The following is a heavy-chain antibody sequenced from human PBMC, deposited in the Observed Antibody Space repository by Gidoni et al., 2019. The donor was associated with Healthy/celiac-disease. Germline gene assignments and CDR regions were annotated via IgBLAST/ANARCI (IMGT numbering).Heavy chain of an antibody. Sequence: QVPLVQYGAALKKPGASVKVSCKASGYTFTSYGISWVRQAPGQGLDWMGWISAYNGNTNYEQKRQGRVTMTTDTSTSTAYMELRSRRTDDTAVYYCARVSDGGGRPFDYWGQGTLVTVSS. V-gene: IGHV1-18*01. CDR1: GYTFTSYG. CDR3: ARVSDGGGRPFDY. CDR2: ISAYNGNT. D-gene: IGHD3-16*01. J-gene: IGHJ4*02.